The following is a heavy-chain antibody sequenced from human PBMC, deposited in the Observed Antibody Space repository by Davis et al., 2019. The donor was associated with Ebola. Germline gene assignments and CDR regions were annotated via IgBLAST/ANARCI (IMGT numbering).Heavy chain of an antibody. D-gene: IGHD3-3*01. V-gene: IGHV4-39*01. CDR3: ARHGPYYDFWSGYWDY. Sequence: MPSETLSLTCTVSGGSISSSSYYWGWIRQPPGKGLEWIGSIYYSGSTYYNPSLKSRVTISVDTSKNQLSLKLSSVTAADTAVYYCARHGPYYDFWSGYWDYWGQGTLVTVSS. CDR2: IYYSGST. CDR1: GGSISSSSYY. J-gene: IGHJ4*02.